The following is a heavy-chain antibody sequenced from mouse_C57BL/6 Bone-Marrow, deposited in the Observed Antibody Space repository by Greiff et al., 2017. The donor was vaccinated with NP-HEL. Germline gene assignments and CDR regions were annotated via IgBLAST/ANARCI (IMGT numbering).Heavy chain of an antibody. V-gene: IGHV2-9*01. Sequence: VMLVESGPGLVAPSQSLSITCTVSGFSLTSYGVDWVRQPPGKGLEWLGVIWGGGSTNYNSALMSRLSISKDNSKSQVFLKMNSLQTDDTAMYYCAKRYYGSSPYYYAMDYWGQGTSVTVSS. CDR2: IWGGGST. J-gene: IGHJ4*01. CDR1: GFSLTSYG. D-gene: IGHD1-1*01. CDR3: AKRYYGSSPYYYAMDY.